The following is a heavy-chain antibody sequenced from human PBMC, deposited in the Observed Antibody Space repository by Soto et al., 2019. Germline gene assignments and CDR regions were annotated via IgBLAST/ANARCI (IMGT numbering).Heavy chain of an antibody. CDR2: IKSKTDGGTT. Sequence: PGGSLRLSCAASGFTFSNAWMSWVRQAPGKGLEWVGRIKSKTDGGTTDYAAPVKGRFTISRDDSKNTLYLQMNSLKTEDTAVYYCRSTPPLWNPPGCYYYGMDVWGQGTTVTVSS. D-gene: IGHD1-1*01. J-gene: IGHJ6*02. V-gene: IGHV3-15*01. CDR3: RSTPPLWNPPGCYYYGMDV. CDR1: GFTFSNAW.